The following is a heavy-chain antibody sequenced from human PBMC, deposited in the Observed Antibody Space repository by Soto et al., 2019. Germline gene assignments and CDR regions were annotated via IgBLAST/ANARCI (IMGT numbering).Heavy chain of an antibody. Sequence: SETLSLTCTVSGGSISSYYWSWIRQPPGKGLEWIGYIYYSGSTNYNPSLKSRVTISVDTSKNQFSLKLSSVTAADTAVYYCARQYQKYYFDYWGQGTLVTVSS. CDR2: IYYSGST. CDR1: GGSISSYY. CDR3: ARQYQKYYFDY. J-gene: IGHJ4*02. V-gene: IGHV4-59*08.